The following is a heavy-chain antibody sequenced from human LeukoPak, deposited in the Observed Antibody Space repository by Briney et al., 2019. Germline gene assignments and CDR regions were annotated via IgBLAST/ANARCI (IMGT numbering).Heavy chain of an antibody. D-gene: IGHD2-15*01. V-gene: IGHV3-48*01. Sequence: GGSLRLSCAASGFTFSSHSMNWVRQAPGKGLEWVSYISSSSSTIYYADSVKGRFTISRDNAKNSLYLQMNSLRAEDTAVYYCAPDEEYCSGGSCYTLLFDYWGQGTLVTVSS. CDR3: APDEEYCSGGSCYTLLFDY. CDR2: ISSSSSTI. J-gene: IGHJ4*02. CDR1: GFTFSSHS.